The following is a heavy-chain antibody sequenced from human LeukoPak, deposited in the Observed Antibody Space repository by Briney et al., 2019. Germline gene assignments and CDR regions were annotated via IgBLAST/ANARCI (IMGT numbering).Heavy chain of an antibody. CDR1: GYSISSGYY. J-gene: IGHJ4*02. V-gene: IGHV4-38-2*01. Sequence: PSETLSLTCAVSGYSISSGYYWGWIRQPPGKGLEWIGSIYHSGSTYYNPSLKSRVTISVDTSKNQFSRKLSSVTAADTAVYYCASAYYDILTGYFDYWGQGTLVTVSS. D-gene: IGHD3-9*01. CDR2: IYHSGST. CDR3: ASAYYDILTGYFDY.